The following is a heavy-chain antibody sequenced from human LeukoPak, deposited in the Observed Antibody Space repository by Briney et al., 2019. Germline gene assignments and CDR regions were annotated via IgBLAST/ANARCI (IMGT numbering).Heavy chain of an antibody. CDR3: ARGGYFSRCSCYSPRACYI. V-gene: IGHV4-30-4*01. D-gene: IGHD2-2*01. CDR1: GDSVSTTDYY. J-gene: IGHJ3*02. Sequence: SQTLSLTCTVSGDSVSTTDYYWTWIRQPPGRDLEWIGYIYDSGNTYYNPPLKRRVTISVDTSNNQVSLKLRSVTAADTAVYYCARGGYFSRCSCYSPRACYIWGQGKMVTVSS. CDR2: IYDSGNT.